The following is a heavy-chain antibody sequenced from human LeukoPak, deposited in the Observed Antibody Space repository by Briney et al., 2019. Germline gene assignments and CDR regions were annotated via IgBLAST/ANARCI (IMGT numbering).Heavy chain of an antibody. CDR3: AKSGGYGLIDY. D-gene: IGHD6-25*01. J-gene: IGHJ4*01. CDR1: GGSISSYY. Sequence: SETLSLTCTVSGGSISSYYWSWIRQPPGKGLEWIGYIYYSGSTNYNPSLKSRVTISVDTSKNQVSLKMSSVTAADTAVYYCAKSGGYGLIDYWGQGTLVTVSS. V-gene: IGHV4-59*08. CDR2: IYYSGST.